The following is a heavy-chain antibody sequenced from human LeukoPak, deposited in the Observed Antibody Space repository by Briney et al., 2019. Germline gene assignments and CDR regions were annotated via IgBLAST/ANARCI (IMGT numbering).Heavy chain of an antibody. V-gene: IGHV3-53*01. Sequence: GGSLRLSCAASGFTVSSNYMNWVRQAPGKGLEWVSVFYSGGSTYYSDSVKGRLTISRDNSKNTLYLQMNSLRAEDTAVYYCARGVSAALDDWGQGTLVTVSS. D-gene: IGHD2-15*01. CDR2: FYSGGST. CDR1: GFTVSSNY. CDR3: ARGVSAALDD. J-gene: IGHJ4*02.